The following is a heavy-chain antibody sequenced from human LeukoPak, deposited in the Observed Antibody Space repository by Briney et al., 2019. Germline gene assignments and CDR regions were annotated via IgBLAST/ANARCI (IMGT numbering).Heavy chain of an antibody. CDR1: GGSISSYY. CDR2: IYTSGST. J-gene: IGHJ4*02. D-gene: IGHD3-10*01. V-gene: IGHV4-4*07. CDR3: ARGRRFGESYYFDY. Sequence: SETLSLACTVSGGSISSYYWSWIRQPAGKGLEWIGRIYTSGSTNYNPSLKSRVTMSVDTSKNQFSLKLSSVTAADTAVYYCARGRRFGESYYFDYWGQGTLVTVSS.